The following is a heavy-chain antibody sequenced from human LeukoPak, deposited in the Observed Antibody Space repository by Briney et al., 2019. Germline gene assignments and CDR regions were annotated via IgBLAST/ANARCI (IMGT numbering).Heavy chain of an antibody. Sequence: GESLKISCKGSGYSFATYWIAWVRQMPGKGLEWMGIIYPGDSDTRYSPSFQGQVTISADKSISTAFLQWSSLKASDTAMYYCARQQVAYYYYYGMDVWGKGTTVTVSS. J-gene: IGHJ6*04. CDR1: GYSFATYW. CDR3: ARQQVAYYYYYGMDV. V-gene: IGHV5-51*01. CDR2: IYPGDSDT. D-gene: IGHD2-15*01.